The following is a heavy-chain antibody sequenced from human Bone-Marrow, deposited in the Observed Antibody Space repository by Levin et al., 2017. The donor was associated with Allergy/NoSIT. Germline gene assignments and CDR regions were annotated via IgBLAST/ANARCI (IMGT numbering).Heavy chain of an antibody. CDR1: GFTFSSYG. J-gene: IGHJ6*02. V-gene: IGHV3-33*01. CDR3: AGQLGGVYYYYGMDV. D-gene: IGHD6-6*01. Sequence: SCAASGFTFSSYGMHWVRQAPGKGLEWVAVIWYDGSNKYYADSVKGRFTISRDNSKNTLYLQMNSLRAEDTAVYYCAGQLGGVYYYYGMDVWGQGTTVTVSS. CDR2: IWYDGSNK.